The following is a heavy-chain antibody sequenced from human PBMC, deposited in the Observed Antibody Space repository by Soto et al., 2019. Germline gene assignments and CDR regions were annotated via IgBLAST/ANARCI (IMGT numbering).Heavy chain of an antibody. CDR1: GDSISTVDYL. Sequence: KTSETLSLTCSVSGDSISTVDYLWAWIRQPPGQALEYIGYIYKSTTTYYNPSFESRVAISLDTSKSQFSLTVTSVTAADTAVYFCARGRYCLTGRCFPNWFDSWGQGTLVTVSS. V-gene: IGHV4-30-4*01. J-gene: IGHJ5*01. D-gene: IGHD2-15*01. CDR3: ARGRYCLTGRCFPNWFDS. CDR2: IYKSTTT.